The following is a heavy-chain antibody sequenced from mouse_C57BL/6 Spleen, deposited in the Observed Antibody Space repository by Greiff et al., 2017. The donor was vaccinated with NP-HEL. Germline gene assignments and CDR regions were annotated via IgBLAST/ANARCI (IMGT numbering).Heavy chain of an antibody. CDR1: GYTFTDYE. CDR3: TRIGIYYYGNAMDY. J-gene: IGHJ4*01. CDR2: IDPETGGT. V-gene: IGHV1-15*01. Sequence: QVQLQQSGAELVRPGASVTLSCKASGYTFTDYEMHWVKQTPVHGLEWIGAIDPETGGTAYNQKFKGKAILTADKSSSTAYMELRSLTSEDSAVYYCTRIGIYYYGNAMDYWGQGTSVTVSS. D-gene: IGHD1-1*01.